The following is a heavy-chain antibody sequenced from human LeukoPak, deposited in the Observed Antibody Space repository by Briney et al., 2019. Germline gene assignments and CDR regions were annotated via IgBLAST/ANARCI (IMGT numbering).Heavy chain of an antibody. J-gene: IGHJ4*02. V-gene: IGHV3-7*01. CDR2: ILPDGSQK. D-gene: IGHD2-2*01. CDR3: GRLAHNAWYAIDF. Sequence: GGSLRLSCVASGFTFDFYWMTWVRQAPGKGLEWLANILPDGSQKYYVDSVKGRFTISRDNPKNSLYLQINNLRAEDTAVYYCGRLAHNAWYAIDFWGQGTLVTVSS. CDR1: GFTFDFYW.